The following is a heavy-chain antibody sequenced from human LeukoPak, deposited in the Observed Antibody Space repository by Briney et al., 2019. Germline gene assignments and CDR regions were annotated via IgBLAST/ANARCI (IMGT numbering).Heavy chain of an antibody. Sequence: GGSLRLSCAASGFTFSSYWMSWVRQAPGKGLEWVANIKQDGSEKYYVDSVKGRFTISRDNAKNSLYLQMNSLRAEDTAVYYCARANYDYAWGSYRQYYFDYWGQGALVTVSS. J-gene: IGHJ4*02. D-gene: IGHD3-16*02. CDR1: GFTFSSYW. V-gene: IGHV3-7*04. CDR2: IKQDGSEK. CDR3: ARANYDYAWGSYRQYYFDY.